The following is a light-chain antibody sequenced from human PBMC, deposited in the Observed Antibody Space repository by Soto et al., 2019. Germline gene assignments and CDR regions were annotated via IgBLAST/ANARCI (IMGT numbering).Light chain of an antibody. CDR2: KIS. CDR1: QSLVSSDGNTY. J-gene: IGKJ1*01. V-gene: IGKV2-30*01. CDR3: IQGTHWPKT. Sequence: DVVLTQSPLSLPVTLGQPASISCTSSQSLVSSDGNTYLHWFQQRPGHSPRHLIYKISNRDAGVPDRFRGSGSGTDFTLEISRVEAEDVGLYYCIQGTHWPKTFGQGTKVEIK.